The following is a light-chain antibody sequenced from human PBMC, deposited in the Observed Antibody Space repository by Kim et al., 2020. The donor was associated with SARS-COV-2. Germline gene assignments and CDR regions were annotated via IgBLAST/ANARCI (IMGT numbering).Light chain of an antibody. Sequence: KVTITCSASSSNHGTNPLNWYNQLPGTAPKPLIHNSEQRPSGIPDRFSGSKSGTSASLGISGLQSGDEADYYCAAWDDSLRGHVVFGGGTQLTVL. J-gene: IGLJ2*01. CDR2: NSE. V-gene: IGLV1-44*01. CDR3: AAWDDSLRGHVV. CDR1: SSNHGTNP.